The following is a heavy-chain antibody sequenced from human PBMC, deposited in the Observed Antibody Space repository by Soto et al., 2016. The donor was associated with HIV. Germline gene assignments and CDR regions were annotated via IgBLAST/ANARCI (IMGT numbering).Heavy chain of an antibody. Sequence: EVQLLESGGGLVQPGGSLRLSCAASGFTFSSYAMSWVRQAPGKGLEWVSAISGSGGSTYYADSVKGRFTISRDNSKNTLYLQMNSLRAEDTAVYYCATWDDFWSGYYTAYWGQGTLVTVSS. CDR2: ISGSGGST. V-gene: IGHV3-23*01. CDR1: GFTFSSYA. J-gene: IGHJ4*02. CDR3: ATWDDFWSGYYTAY. D-gene: IGHD3-3*01.